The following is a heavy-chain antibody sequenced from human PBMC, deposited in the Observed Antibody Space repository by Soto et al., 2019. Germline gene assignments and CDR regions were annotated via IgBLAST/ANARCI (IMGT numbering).Heavy chain of an antibody. V-gene: IGHV1-2*04. CDR2: INPNSGGT. CDR1: GYTFTGYY. D-gene: IGHD1-26*01. J-gene: IGHJ6*02. Sequence: QVQLVQSGAEVKKPGASVKVSCKASGYTFTGYYMRWVRQAPGQGLEWMGWINPNSGGTNYAQKFQGWVTMTRDTSTSTAYMELSRRRSDDTAVYYCAREWVWALQNDYYDYGMDVWGQGTTVTVSS. CDR3: AREWVWALQNDYYDYGMDV.